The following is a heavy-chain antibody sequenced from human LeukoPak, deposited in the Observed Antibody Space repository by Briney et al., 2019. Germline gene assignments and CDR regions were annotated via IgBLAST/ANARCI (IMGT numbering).Heavy chain of an antibody. Sequence: PGGSLRLSCAASGFTFSSYGMHWVRQAPGKGLEWVAVIWYDGSNKYYADSVKGRFTISRDNSKNTLYLQMNSLRAEDTAVYYCAKEGYDILTGPPQAFDIWGQGTMVTVSS. CDR2: IWYDGSNK. D-gene: IGHD3-9*01. CDR3: AKEGYDILTGPPQAFDI. V-gene: IGHV3-33*06. CDR1: GFTFSSYG. J-gene: IGHJ3*02.